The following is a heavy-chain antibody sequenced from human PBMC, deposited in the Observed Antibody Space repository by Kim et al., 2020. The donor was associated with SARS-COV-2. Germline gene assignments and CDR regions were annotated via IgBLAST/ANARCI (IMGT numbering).Heavy chain of an antibody. D-gene: IGHD6-19*01. Sequence: GGSLRLSCTASGFTFGDYAMSWVRQAPGKGLEWVGFIRSKAYGGTTEYAASVKGRFTISRDDSKSIAYLQMNSLKTEDTAVYYCTRDQEGSGWYPVYYYYGMDVWGQGTTVTVSS. CDR3: TRDQEGSGWYPVYYYYGMDV. J-gene: IGHJ6*02. CDR2: IRSKAYGGTT. V-gene: IGHV3-49*04. CDR1: GFTFGDYA.